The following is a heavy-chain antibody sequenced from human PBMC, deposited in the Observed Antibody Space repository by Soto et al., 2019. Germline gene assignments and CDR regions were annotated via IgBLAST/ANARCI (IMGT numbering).Heavy chain of an antibody. CDR2: ISSSSSYI. V-gene: IGHV3-21*01. CDR3: ASAGLWTYSNVPDAFDI. J-gene: IGHJ3*02. CDR1: GFTFSSYS. D-gene: IGHD3-10*01. Sequence: GGSLRLSCAASGFTFSSYSMNWVRQAPGKGLEWVSSISSSSSYIYYADSVKGRFTISRDNAKNSLYLQMNSLRAEDTAVYYCASAGLWTYSNVPDAFDICGQXTMVTVSS.